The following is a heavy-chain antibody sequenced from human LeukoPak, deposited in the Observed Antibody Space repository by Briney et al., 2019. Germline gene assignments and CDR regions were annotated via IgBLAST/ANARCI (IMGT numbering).Heavy chain of an antibody. J-gene: IGHJ4*02. CDR2: IYYSRNT. D-gene: IGHD6-19*01. V-gene: IGHV4-39*07. CDR1: GGSISSSSSY. Sequence: SETLSLTCTVSGGSISSSSSYWGWIRQPPGKGLEWIGSIYYSRNTYYNPSLKSRVTISVDTSKNQFSLNLTSVTAADTAVYYCARPTLRGPVAGPMGHWGQGTLVTVSS. CDR3: ARPTLRGPVAGPMGH.